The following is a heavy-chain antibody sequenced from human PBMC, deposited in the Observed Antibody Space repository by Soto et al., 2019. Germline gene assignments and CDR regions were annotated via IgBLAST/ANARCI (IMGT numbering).Heavy chain of an antibody. CDR2: INAGSGNT. Sequence: QVQLVQSGAEVKKPGASVKVSCKASGYTFTSWHILWVRQAPGQGLEWMGIINAGSGNTNYAQKLQGRVTMTTDTSTSTAYMELRSLRSDDTAVYYCARDSTAMVLIYGMDVWGQGTTVTVSS. CDR3: ARDSTAMVLIYGMDV. J-gene: IGHJ6*02. D-gene: IGHD5-18*01. CDR1: GYTFTSWH. V-gene: IGHV1-46*01.